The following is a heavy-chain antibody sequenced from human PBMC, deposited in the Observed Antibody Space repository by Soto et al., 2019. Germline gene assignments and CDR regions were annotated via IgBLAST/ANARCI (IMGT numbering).Heavy chain of an antibody. V-gene: IGHV3-21*01. Sequence: GGSLRLSCAASGFTFSSYSMNWVRQAPGKGLEWVSSISSSSSYIYYADSVKGRFTISRDNAKNSLYLQMNSLRAEDTAVYYCARRPPIVVPAAKRNGGRSDYWGQGTLVTVSS. CDR2: ISSSSSYI. CDR1: GFTFSSYS. D-gene: IGHD2-2*01. CDR3: ARRPPIVVPAAKRNGGRSDY. J-gene: IGHJ4*02.